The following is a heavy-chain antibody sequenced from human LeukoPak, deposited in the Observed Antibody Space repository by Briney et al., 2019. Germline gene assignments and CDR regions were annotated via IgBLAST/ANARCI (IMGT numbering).Heavy chain of an antibody. D-gene: IGHD4-17*01. Sequence: PWGSLRLSCAASGFTFSSYGMHRVRQAPGKGLEWVAFIRYDGSNKYYADSVKGRFTISRDNSKNTLYLQMNSLRAEDTAVYYCAKDLGGDADYWGQGTLVTVSS. V-gene: IGHV3-30*02. J-gene: IGHJ4*02. CDR3: AKDLGGDADY. CDR2: IRYDGSNK. CDR1: GFTFSSYG.